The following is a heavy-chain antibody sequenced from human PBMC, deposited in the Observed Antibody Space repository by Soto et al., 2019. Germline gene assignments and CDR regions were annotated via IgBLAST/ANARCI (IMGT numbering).Heavy chain of an antibody. J-gene: IGHJ6*02. CDR2: IYSGGST. CDR3: ARALDYGDYRGTHYYYYGMDV. D-gene: IGHD4-17*01. CDR1: GFTVSSNY. Sequence: HPGGSLRLSCAASGFTVSSNYMSWVRQAPGKGLEWVSVIYSGGSTYYADSVKGRFTISRDNSKNTLYLQMNSLRAEDTAVYYCARALDYGDYRGTHYYYYGMDVWGQGTTVTVSS. V-gene: IGHV3-53*01.